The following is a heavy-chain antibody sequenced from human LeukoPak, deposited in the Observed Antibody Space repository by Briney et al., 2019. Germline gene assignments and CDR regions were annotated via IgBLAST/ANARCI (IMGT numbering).Heavy chain of an antibody. CDR1: GGSFSGYY. CDR3: ARARFMGTVAGTRNDY. Sequence: PSETLSLTCAVYGGSFSGYYWSRIRQPPGKGLEWIGEINHSGSTNYNPSLKSRVTISVDTSKNQFSLKLTSVTAADTAVYYCARARFMGTVAGTRNDYWGQGTLVTVSS. J-gene: IGHJ4*02. V-gene: IGHV4-34*01. D-gene: IGHD6-19*01. CDR2: INHSGST.